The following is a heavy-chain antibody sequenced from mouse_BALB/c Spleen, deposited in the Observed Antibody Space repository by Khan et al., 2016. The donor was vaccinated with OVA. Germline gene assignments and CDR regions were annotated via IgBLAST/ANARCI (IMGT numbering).Heavy chain of an antibody. V-gene: IGHV1-7*01. CDR2: INPSTGYT. CDR1: GYIFTSYW. CDR3: ARPLTTAASSYAMDY. D-gene: IGHD1-2*01. J-gene: IGHJ4*01. Sequence: QVQLKESGAELAKPGASVKMSCKASGYIFTSYWMHWVKQRPGQGLEWIGYINPSTGYTESNQKFKDKATLTADKSSSTAYMQLSSLTSEDSAVYYCARPLTTAASSYAMDYWGQGTSVTVSS.